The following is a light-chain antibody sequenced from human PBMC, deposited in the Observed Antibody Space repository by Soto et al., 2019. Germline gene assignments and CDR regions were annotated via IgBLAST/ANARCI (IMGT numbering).Light chain of an antibody. CDR2: EVS. CDR3: SSYTSSSTYV. J-gene: IGLJ1*01. CDR1: ISDVGGYNY. V-gene: IGLV2-14*01. Sequence: QSVLTQPASVCGSPGQSITISCTGTISDVGGYNYVSWYQQHPGKAPKLMIYEVSNRPSGVSNRFSGSKSGNTASLTTSGLQAEDEADYYCSSYTSSSTYVFGTGTKVTVL.